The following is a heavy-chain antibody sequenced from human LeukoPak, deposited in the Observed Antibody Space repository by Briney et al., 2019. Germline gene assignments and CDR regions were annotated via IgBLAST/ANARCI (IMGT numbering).Heavy chain of an antibody. CDR2: IYTSGST. J-gene: IGHJ5*02. D-gene: IGHD3-3*01. V-gene: IGHV4-4*07. CDR3: ARDAYYDFWSGYYGGGYWFDP. CDR1: GGSISSYY. Sequence: SETLSLTCTVSGGSISSYYWSWIRQPAGKGLEWIGRIYTSGSTNYNPSLKSRVTMSVDTSKNQFSLKLSSVTAADTAVYYCARDAYYDFWSGYYGGGYWFDPWGQGTLVTVSS.